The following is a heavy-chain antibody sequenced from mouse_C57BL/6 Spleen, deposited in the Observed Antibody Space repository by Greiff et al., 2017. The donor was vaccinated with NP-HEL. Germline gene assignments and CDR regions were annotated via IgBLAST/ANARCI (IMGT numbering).Heavy chain of an antibody. CDR1: GFSLTSYG. CDR3: ARLEDI. V-gene: IGHV2-9*02. CDR2: IWAGGST. D-gene: IGHD1-3*01. J-gene: IGHJ2*01. Sequence: VKLVESGPGLVAPSQSLSITCTVSGFSLTSYGVHWVRQPPGKGLEWLGVIWAGGSTNYNSALMSRLSISKDKSKSQVFLKMNSLQPDDTAMYYCARLEDIWGQGTTLTVSS.